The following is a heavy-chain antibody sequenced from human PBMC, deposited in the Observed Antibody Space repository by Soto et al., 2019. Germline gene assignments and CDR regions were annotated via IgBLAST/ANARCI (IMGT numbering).Heavy chain of an antibody. J-gene: IGHJ4*02. CDR1: GFTFSSYG. Sequence: QVQLVESGGGVVQPGRSLRLSCAASGFTFSSYGMHWVRQAPGKGLEWVAVISYDGSNKYYADSVKGRFTISRDNSKNTQYLQMNSLRAEDTAVYYCAKVHDSSGYYQFDYWGQGTLVTVSS. V-gene: IGHV3-30*18. CDR3: AKVHDSSGYYQFDY. CDR2: ISYDGSNK. D-gene: IGHD3-22*01.